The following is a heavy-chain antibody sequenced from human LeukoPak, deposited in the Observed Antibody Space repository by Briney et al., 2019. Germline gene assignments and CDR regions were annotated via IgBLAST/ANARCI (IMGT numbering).Heavy chain of an antibody. CDR2: IYYSGST. CDR3: ARDQGYSYGPAYYYYGMDV. Sequence: SETLSLTCAVYGGSFSGYYWSWIRQPPGKGLEWIGYIYYSGSTNYNPSLKSRVTISVDTSKNQFSLKLSSVTAADTAVYYCARDQGYSYGPAYYYYGMDVWGQGTTVTVSS. D-gene: IGHD5-18*01. CDR1: GGSFSGYY. J-gene: IGHJ6*02. V-gene: IGHV4-59*01.